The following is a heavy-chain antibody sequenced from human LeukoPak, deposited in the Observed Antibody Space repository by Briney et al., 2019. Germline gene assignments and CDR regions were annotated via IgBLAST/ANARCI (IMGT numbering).Heavy chain of an antibody. CDR1: GYSISSGYY. J-gene: IGHJ6*03. CDR2: IYHSGST. CDR3: PRHVKVRYLYSYGSAYMDV. D-gene: IGHD5-18*01. Sequence: PSETLSLTCAVSGYSISSGYYWGWIRQPPGKGLEWIGSIYHSGSTYYNPSLKSRVTISVDTSKNQFSLKLSSVTAADTAVYYCPRHVKVRYLYSYGSAYMDVWGKGTTVTVSS. V-gene: IGHV4-38-2*01.